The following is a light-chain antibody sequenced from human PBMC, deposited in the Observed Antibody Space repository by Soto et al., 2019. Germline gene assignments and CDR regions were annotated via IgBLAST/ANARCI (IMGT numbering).Light chain of an antibody. Sequence: QSALTQPPAASGSPGQSVIISCTGTSSDVGGYNYVSWYQQHPGKAPKLMIYEVDRRPSGVPDRFSGSKSGTTASLTVSGLQAEDEADYYCSSYARSDSVIFGGGTKLTVL. V-gene: IGLV2-8*01. J-gene: IGLJ2*01. CDR1: SSDVGGYNY. CDR2: EVD. CDR3: SSYARSDSVI.